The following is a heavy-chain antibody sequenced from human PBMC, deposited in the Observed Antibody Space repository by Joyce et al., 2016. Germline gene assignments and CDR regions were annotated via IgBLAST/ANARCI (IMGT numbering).Heavy chain of an antibody. Sequence: EMQLVESGGGLVQPGGSLRLSCAASGFTFRRNYWVACRKRDGSEKYYVDSVRGRITISSDSAKTSIYLQMSSLRAEDTAVYYCASLDSGAFSSHFGMAVWGQGTTVTVSS. CDR3: ASLDSGAFSSHFGMAV. CDR1: GFTFRRN. J-gene: IGHJ6*02. V-gene: IGHV3-7*03. CDR2: RKRDGSEK. D-gene: IGHD2-15*01.